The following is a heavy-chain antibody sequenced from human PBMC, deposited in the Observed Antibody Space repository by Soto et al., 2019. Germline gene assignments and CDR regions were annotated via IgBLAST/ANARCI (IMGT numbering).Heavy chain of an antibody. J-gene: IGHJ4*02. V-gene: IGHV3-30*18. Sequence: QVQLVESGGGVVHPGKSLRLSCEASGFSFNTYGMYWVRQAPGKGREWVSYILYDGSKKYYADSVKGRFTISRDNSKNTLYLQMDSMRLEDTAVYYCVKDLAHLADHWGQGTLVIVSS. CDR1: GFSFNTYG. CDR2: ILYDGSKK. CDR3: VKDLAHLADH.